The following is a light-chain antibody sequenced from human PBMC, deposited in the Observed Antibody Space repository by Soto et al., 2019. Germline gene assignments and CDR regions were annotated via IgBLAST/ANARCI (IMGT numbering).Light chain of an antibody. CDR1: QSVSSN. Sequence: EIVMTQSPATLSVSPGERATLSCRASQSVSSNLAWYQQKPAQAPRLLSYGASTSATGIPARFSGSGSGTECTLTISSLQSEDFAVYYCQQYNNWSPWTFGQGTKVVIK. V-gene: IGKV3-15*01. CDR2: GAS. J-gene: IGKJ1*01. CDR3: QQYNNWSPWT.